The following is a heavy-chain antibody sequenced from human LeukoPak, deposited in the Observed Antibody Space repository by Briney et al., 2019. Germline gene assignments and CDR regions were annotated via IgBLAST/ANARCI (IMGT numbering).Heavy chain of an antibody. CDR1: GGSFSDFY. Sequence: PSETLSLTCAVSGGSFSDFYWSWIRQPPGMGLEWIGEIDHSGTTNFNPSLKSRVSLSLDTSENEFSLKVTSVTAEDTAVYYCARRGVAGTTLIRVWDSWGQGTLVTVSS. CDR3: ARRGVAGTTLIRVWDS. CDR2: IDHSGTT. D-gene: IGHD6-19*01. V-gene: IGHV4-34*01. J-gene: IGHJ4*02.